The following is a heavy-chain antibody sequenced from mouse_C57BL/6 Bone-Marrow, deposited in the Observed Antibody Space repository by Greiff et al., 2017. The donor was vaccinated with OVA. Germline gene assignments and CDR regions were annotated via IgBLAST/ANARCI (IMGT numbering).Heavy chain of an antibody. J-gene: IGHJ4*01. V-gene: IGHV1-50*01. D-gene: IGHD2-2*01. CDR2: IDPSDGYT. Sequence: QVQLQQPGAELVKPGASVKLSCKASGYTFTSYWMQWVKQRPGQGLEWIGEIDPSDGYTNYNQKFKGKATLTVDTSSSTAYMQLSSLTSEDSADYYGARGDGYEDAMDYWGQGTSVTVSS. CDR1: GYTFTSYW. CDR3: ARGDGYEDAMDY.